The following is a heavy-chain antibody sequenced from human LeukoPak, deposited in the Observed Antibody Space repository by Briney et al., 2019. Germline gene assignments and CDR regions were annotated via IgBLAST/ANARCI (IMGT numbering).Heavy chain of an antibody. CDR3: ARGRYCSSTSCLYYFDY. CDR2: IYYSGST. V-gene: IGHV4-39*01. Sequence: RASETLSLTCTVSGGSISSSSYYWGWIRQPPGKGLEWIGSIYYSGSTYYNPSLKSRVTISVDTSKNQFSLKLSSVTAADTAVYYCARGRYCSSTSCLYYFDYWGQGTLVTVSS. J-gene: IGHJ4*02. D-gene: IGHD2-2*01. CDR1: GGSISSSSYY.